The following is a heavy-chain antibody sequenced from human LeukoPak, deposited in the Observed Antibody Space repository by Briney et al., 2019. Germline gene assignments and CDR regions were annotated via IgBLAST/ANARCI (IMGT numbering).Heavy chain of an antibody. CDR1: GFTFSSYG. CDR3: ARGVHWGLAGSYYLFDY. D-gene: IGHD3-10*01. CDR2: IGTAGDT. V-gene: IGHV3-13*04. Sequence: PGGSLRLSCAASGFTFSSYGMHWVRQATGKGLEWVSAIGTAGDTYYPGSVKGRFTISRENAKNSLYLQMNSLRAGDTAVYYCARGVHWGLAGSYYLFDYWGQGTLVTVSS. J-gene: IGHJ4*02.